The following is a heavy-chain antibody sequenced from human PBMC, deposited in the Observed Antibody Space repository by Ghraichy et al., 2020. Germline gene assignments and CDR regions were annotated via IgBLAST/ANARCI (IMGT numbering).Heavy chain of an antibody. CDR1: GGSFSGYY. D-gene: IGHD3-16*01. J-gene: IGHJ6*02. CDR2: INHSGST. Sequence: SETPSLTCAVYGGSFSGYYWSWIRQPPGKGLEWIGEINHSGSTNYNPSLKSRVTISVDTSKNQFSLKLSSVTAADTAVYYCARGGGLLWGGMDVWGQGTTVTVSS. CDR3: ARGGGLLWGGMDV. V-gene: IGHV4-34*01.